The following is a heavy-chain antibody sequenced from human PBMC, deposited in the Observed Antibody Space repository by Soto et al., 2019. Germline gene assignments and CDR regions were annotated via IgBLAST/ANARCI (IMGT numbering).Heavy chain of an antibody. Sequence: ASVKVSCKASGYTFTSYYMHWVRQAPGQGLEWMGIINPSGGSTSYAQKFQGRVTMTRDTSTSTVYMELSSLRSEDTAVCYCARRSLDDAFDIWGQGTMVTVSS. J-gene: IGHJ3*02. CDR3: ARRSLDDAFDI. CDR2: INPSGGST. D-gene: IGHD3-10*01. CDR1: GYTFTSYY. V-gene: IGHV1-46*01.